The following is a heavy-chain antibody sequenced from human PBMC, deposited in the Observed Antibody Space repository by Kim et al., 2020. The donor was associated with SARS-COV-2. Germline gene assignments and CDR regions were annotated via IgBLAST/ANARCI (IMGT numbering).Heavy chain of an antibody. CDR1: GFTFSSYA. Sequence: GGSLRLSCAASGFTFSSYAMHWVRQAPGKGLEWVAVISYDGSNKYYADSVKGRFTISRDNSKNTLYLQMNSLRAEDTAVYYCARDHRGSIYSSSWY. D-gene: IGHD6-13*01. CDR3: ARDHRGSIYSSSWY. CDR2: ISYDGSNK. V-gene: IGHV3-30*04. J-gene: IGHJ2*01.